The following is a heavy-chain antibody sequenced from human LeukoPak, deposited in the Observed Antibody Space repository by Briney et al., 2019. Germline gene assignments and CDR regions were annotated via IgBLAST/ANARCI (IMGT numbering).Heavy chain of an antibody. D-gene: IGHD1-26*01. CDR2: ISSSSSYI. Sequence: RAGGSLRLSCAASGFTFSYYTLNWVRQAPGKGLEWVSSISSSSSYIYYADSVKGRFTISRDNAKNSLYLQMNSLRAEDTAVYYCAKDPSTWEWELPQYFQHWGQGTLVTVSS. J-gene: IGHJ1*01. V-gene: IGHV3-21*04. CDR1: GFTFSYYT. CDR3: AKDPSTWEWELPQYFQH.